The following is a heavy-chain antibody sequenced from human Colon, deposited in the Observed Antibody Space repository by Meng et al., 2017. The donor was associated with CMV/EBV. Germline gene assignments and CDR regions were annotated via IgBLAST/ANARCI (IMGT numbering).Heavy chain of an antibody. CDR3: IWPTTSSCDFDL. D-gene: IGHD2-2*01. J-gene: IGHJ4*02. Sequence: GESLKISCAASGFTFSSYAMSWVRQAPGKGLEWVGRLKIKTDAGTIDYAAPGQGRFSISRDIAKNTLYLQMHSLKSEDTGMYYCIWPTTSSCDFDLWGPGTPVTVSS. V-gene: IGHV3-15*01. CDR2: LKIKTDAGTI. CDR1: GFTFSSYA.